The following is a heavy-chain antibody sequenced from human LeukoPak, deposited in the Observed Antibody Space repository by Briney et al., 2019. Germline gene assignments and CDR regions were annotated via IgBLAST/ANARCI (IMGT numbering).Heavy chain of an antibody. CDR1: GFTFSSYS. D-gene: IGHD3-10*01. CDR2: ISSSSSYI. Sequence: GGSLRLSCAASGFTFSSYSMNWVRQAPGKGLEWVSSISSSSSYIYYADSVKGRFTISRDNAKNSLYLQMNSLRAEDTAVYYCARATVTSWFGELLPDYWGQGTLVTVSS. CDR3: ARATVTSWFGELLPDY. V-gene: IGHV3-21*01. J-gene: IGHJ4*02.